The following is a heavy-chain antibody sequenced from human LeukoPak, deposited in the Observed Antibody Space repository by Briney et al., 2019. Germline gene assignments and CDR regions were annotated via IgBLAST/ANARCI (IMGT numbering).Heavy chain of an antibody. CDR2: ISSSSSTI. CDR3: ARYYYDSSGRHYYFDY. V-gene: IGHV3-48*02. J-gene: IGHJ4*02. Sequence: PGGSLRLSCAASGFTFSSYSMNWVRQAPGKGLEWVSYISSSSSTIYYADSVKGRFTISRDNAKNSLYLQMNSLRDEDTAVYYCARYYYDSSGRHYYFDYWGQGTLVTVSS. D-gene: IGHD3-22*01. CDR1: GFTFSSYS.